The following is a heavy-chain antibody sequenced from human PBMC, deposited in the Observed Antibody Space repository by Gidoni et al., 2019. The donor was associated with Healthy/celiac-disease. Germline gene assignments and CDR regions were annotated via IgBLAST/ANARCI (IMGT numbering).Heavy chain of an antibody. CDR3: ASRLAPRYYYGSGSYYTD. CDR2: INHSGST. V-gene: IGHV4-34*01. Sequence: QVQLQQWGAGLLKPSETLSLTCAVYGGSFSGYYWSWIRQPPGKGLEWIGEINHSGSTNYNPSLKSRVTISVDTSKNQFSLKLSSVTAADTAVYYCASRLAPRYYYGSGSYYTDWGQGTLVTVSS. D-gene: IGHD3-10*01. CDR1: GGSFSGYY. J-gene: IGHJ4*02.